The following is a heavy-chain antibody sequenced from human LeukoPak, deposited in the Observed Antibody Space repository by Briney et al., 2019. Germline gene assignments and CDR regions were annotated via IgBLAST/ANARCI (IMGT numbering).Heavy chain of an antibody. CDR3: AKLSTAVASTANDY. Sequence: PGGSLRLSCAASGFTFSSYGMSWVRQAPGRGLEWVSVISATGGSTYYADSVKGRFIISRDNFKNTLYLQMNSLRAEDTAVYYCAKLSTAVASTANDYWGQGTLVTVSS. J-gene: IGHJ4*02. CDR1: GFTFSSYG. D-gene: IGHD6-19*01. CDR2: ISATGGST. V-gene: IGHV3-23*01.